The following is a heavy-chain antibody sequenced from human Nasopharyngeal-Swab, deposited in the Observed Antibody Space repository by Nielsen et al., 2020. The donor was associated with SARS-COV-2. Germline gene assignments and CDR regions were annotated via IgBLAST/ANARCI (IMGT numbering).Heavy chain of an antibody. CDR2: ISSSSSYI. D-gene: IGHD3-3*01. V-gene: IGHV3-21*01. Sequence: GESLKISCAASGFTFSSYSMNWVRQAPGKGLDWVSSISSSSSYIYYADSVKGRFTISRDNAKNSLYLQMNSLRAEDTAVYYCARDLRITIFGVAPYYYYGMDVWGQGTTVTVSS. CDR3: ARDLRITIFGVAPYYYYGMDV. J-gene: IGHJ6*02. CDR1: GFTFSSYS.